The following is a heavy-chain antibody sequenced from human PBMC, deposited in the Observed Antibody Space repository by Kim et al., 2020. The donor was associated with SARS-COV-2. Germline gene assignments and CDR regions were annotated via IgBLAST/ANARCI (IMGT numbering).Heavy chain of an antibody. Sequence: ASVKVSCKASGYTFTAYYIHWVRQAPGQGLEWMGRINPKSGDTDDAQNFQGRVTMTTDTSINTAYMELSRLRSDDTALYYCGRTSIPAPANYFESWGQGTLVTVSS. D-gene: IGHD2-2*01. CDR3: GRTSIPAPANYFES. CDR1: GYTFTAYY. CDR2: INPKSGDT. V-gene: IGHV1-2*06. J-gene: IGHJ4*02.